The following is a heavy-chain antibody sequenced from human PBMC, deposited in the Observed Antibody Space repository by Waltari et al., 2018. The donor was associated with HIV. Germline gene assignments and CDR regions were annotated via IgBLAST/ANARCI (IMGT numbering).Heavy chain of an antibody. V-gene: IGHV3-15*01. J-gene: IGHJ6*02. D-gene: IGHD6-25*01. CDR2: IKSKYDGETT. Sequence: EVQLVESGGGLVKPGGSLRLSCAASTLPISNAWMNWVRQAPGKGLEWVGRIKSKYDGETTDYAAPVNGRFTISRDDSKNTLYLEMNSLKTEDTAIYYCTTDSPQRPQYYYYGLDVWGQGP. CDR1: TLPISNAW. CDR3: TTDSPQRPQYYYYGLDV.